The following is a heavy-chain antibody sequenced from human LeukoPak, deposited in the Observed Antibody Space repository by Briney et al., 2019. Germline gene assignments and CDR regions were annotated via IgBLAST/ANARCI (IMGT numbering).Heavy chain of an antibody. CDR1: GFTFSSYA. Sequence: GGSLRLSCAASGFTFSSYAMHWVRQAPGKGLEWVAVISYDGSSKYYADSVKGRFTISRDNSKNTLYLQTNSLRAEDTAVYYCAREAVAGNFDYWGQGTLVTVSS. CDR2: ISYDGSSK. V-gene: IGHV3-30*04. J-gene: IGHJ4*02. CDR3: AREAVAGNFDY. D-gene: IGHD6-19*01.